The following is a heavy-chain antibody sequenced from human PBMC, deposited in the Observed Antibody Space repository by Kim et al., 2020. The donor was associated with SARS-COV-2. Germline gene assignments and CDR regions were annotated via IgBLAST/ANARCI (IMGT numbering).Heavy chain of an antibody. D-gene: IGHD6-13*01. Sequence: GGSLRLSCAASGFTFGDYAMHWVRQAPGKGLEWVSGISWNSGSIGYADSVKGRFTISRDNAKNSLYLQMNSLRAEDTALYYCAKDIQFGGIAAGYFDYWGQGTLVTVSS. CDR2: ISWNSGSI. CDR1: GFTFGDYA. J-gene: IGHJ4*02. V-gene: IGHV3-9*01. CDR3: AKDIQFGGIAAGYFDY.